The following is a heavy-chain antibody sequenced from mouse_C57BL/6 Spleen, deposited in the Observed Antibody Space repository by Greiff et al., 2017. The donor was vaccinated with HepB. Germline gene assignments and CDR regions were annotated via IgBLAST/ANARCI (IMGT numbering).Heavy chain of an antibody. Sequence: EVQGVESGGGLVQPKGSLKLSCAASGFSFNTYAMNWVRQAPGKGLEWVARIRSKSNNYATYYADSVKDRFTISRDDSESMLYLQMNNLKTEDTAVYYGVRHAIYYDYDEGFAYWGQGTLVTVSA. D-gene: IGHD2-4*01. CDR2: IRSKSNNYAT. J-gene: IGHJ3*01. V-gene: IGHV10-1*01. CDR1: GFSFNTYA. CDR3: VRHAIYYDYDEGFAY.